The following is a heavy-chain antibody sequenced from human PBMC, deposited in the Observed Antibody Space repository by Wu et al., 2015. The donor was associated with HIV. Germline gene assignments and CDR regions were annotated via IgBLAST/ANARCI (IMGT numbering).Heavy chain of an antibody. CDR2: ISAYNGNT. Sequence: VQLVQSGAEVKKPGPSVKVSCKASGXTFISYGISWVRQAPGQGLEWMGWISAYNGNTNYAQKLQGRVTMTTDTSTSTAYMELRSLRSDDTAVYYCARVPEWELSYYFDYWGQGTLVTVSS. CDR3: ARVPEWELSYYFDY. D-gene: IGHD1-26*01. CDR1: GXTFISYG. V-gene: IGHV1-18*01. J-gene: IGHJ4*02.